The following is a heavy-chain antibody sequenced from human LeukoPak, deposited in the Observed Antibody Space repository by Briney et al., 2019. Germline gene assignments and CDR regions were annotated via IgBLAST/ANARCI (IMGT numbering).Heavy chain of an antibody. CDR1: GFTFSNYA. CDR2: ISGGGDYT. Sequence: GGSLRLSCAASGFTFSNYAMTWVRQTPGKGLEWVSVISGGGDYTYYADSVKGRFTISRDNSKNTLYLQMNSLRAEDTAVYYCAKHYDSSGYYDFDYWGQGTLVTVSS. CDR3: AKHYDSSGYYDFDY. J-gene: IGHJ4*02. V-gene: IGHV3-23*01. D-gene: IGHD3-22*01.